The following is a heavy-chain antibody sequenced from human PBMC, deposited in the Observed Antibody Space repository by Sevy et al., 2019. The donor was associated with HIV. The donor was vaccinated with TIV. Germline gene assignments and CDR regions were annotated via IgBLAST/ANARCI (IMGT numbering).Heavy chain of an antibody. CDR3: AKVLHSSGYRVPGY. Sequence: GGSLRLSCAASGFTFSSYGMHWVRQAPGKGLEWVAVISYDGSNKYYADSVKGRFTISSDNSKNTLYLQMNSLRAEDTAVYYCAKVLHSSGYRVPGYWGQGTLVTVSS. J-gene: IGHJ4*02. D-gene: IGHD3-22*01. V-gene: IGHV3-30*18. CDR1: GFTFSSYG. CDR2: ISYDGSNK.